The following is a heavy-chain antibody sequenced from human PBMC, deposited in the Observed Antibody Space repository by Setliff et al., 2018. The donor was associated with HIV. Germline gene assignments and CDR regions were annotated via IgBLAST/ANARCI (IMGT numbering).Heavy chain of an antibody. J-gene: IGHJ4*02. Sequence: SVKVSCKASGGTVSRLTFGWVRQVPGQGLEWMGGLIAMYGTANYAQKFQGRVTITADESTSTAYMELSSLRSEDTAVYYCARGVLDGSGYYPLIDYWGQGTLVTVSS. CDR1: GGTVSRLT. CDR2: LIAMYGTA. D-gene: IGHD3-22*01. V-gene: IGHV1-69*13. CDR3: ARGVLDGSGYYPLIDY.